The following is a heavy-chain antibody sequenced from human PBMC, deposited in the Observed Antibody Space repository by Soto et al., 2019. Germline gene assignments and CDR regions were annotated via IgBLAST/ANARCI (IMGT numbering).Heavy chain of an antibody. CDR1: EFTFYDSA. V-gene: IGHV3-9*01. J-gene: IGHJ6*03. CDR2: ITWNSGNT. Sequence: EVQLVESGGGLVQPGRSLRLSCAAAVSEFTFYDSAMHWVRQAPGKGLEWVSGITWNSGNTAYADSVKGRFTIYRDNARNSLFLQMNSLRTEDTALYYCAKGAYYYYLDVWGQGTPGTVSS. CDR3: AKGAYYYYLDV.